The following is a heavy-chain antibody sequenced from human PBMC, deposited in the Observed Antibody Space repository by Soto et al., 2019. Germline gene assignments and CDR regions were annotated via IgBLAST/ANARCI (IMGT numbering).Heavy chain of an antibody. D-gene: IGHD5-12*01. Sequence: QVQLVQSGAEVKKPGASVKVSCKASGYTFTSYDINWVRQATGQGLEWMGWMNPNSGNTDYAQKIQRRVTMNSNTYISTADMELSSLRSEDKAVYYCARAEGDIVANSDAFDICGQGTMVTVSS. V-gene: IGHV1-8*01. CDR3: ARAEGDIVANSDAFDI. J-gene: IGHJ3*02. CDR2: MNPNSGNT. CDR1: GYTFTSYD.